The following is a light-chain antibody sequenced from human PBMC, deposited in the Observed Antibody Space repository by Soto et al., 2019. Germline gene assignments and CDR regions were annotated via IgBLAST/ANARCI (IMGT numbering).Light chain of an antibody. CDR1: NIGNKR. CDR3: QVWDIMTDNYV. J-gene: IGLJ1*01. Sequence: SYELTQPPSVSVAPEKTATITCGGNNIGNKRVHWYRQKPGQAPVLLISYDSDRPSGIPERFSGSNSENTATLTIIRVEAKDEAAYYCQVWDIMTDNYVFGSGTKLTVL. V-gene: IGLV3-21*04. CDR2: YDS.